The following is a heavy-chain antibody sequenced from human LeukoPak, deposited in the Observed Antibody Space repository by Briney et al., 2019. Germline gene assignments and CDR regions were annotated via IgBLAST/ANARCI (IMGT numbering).Heavy chain of an antibody. CDR1: GYTFTGYY. CDR2: INPNSGGT. J-gene: IGHJ6*02. Sequence: GASVKVSCKASGYTFTGYYMHWVRQAPGQGLEWMGWINPNSGGTNYAQKFQGRVTMTRNTSISTAYMELSSLRSEDTAVYYCARDQYCSGGSCPYYYYGMDVWGQGTTVTVSS. V-gene: IGHV1-2*02. CDR3: ARDQYCSGGSCPYYYYGMDV. D-gene: IGHD2-15*01.